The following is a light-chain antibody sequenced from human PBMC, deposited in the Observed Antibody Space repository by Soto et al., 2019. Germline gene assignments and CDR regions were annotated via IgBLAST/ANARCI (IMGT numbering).Light chain of an antibody. Sequence: ETVLTQSPATLSLSPGQRATFSCRASQSVGSYLAWYQQKPGQAPRLLIYDASNRATGIPARFSGSGSGTDFTLTITSLEPEDFAVYFCQQRTDWPLTLGGGTKVDIK. CDR2: DAS. V-gene: IGKV3-11*01. J-gene: IGKJ4*01. CDR3: QQRTDWPLT. CDR1: QSVGSY.